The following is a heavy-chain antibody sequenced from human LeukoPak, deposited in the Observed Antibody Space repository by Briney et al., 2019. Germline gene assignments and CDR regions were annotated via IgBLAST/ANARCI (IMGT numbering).Heavy chain of an antibody. J-gene: IGHJ4*02. CDR2: ISYDGSNK. CDR1: GFTFSSYA. V-gene: IGHV3-30*04. Sequence: GGSLRLSWAASGFTFSSYAMHWVRQAPGKGLEWVAVISYDGSNKYYADSVKGRFTISRDNSKNTLYLQMNSLRAEDTAVYYCARDTDYNGNYFDYWGQGTLVTVSS. CDR3: ARDTDYNGNYFDY. D-gene: IGHD4-11*01.